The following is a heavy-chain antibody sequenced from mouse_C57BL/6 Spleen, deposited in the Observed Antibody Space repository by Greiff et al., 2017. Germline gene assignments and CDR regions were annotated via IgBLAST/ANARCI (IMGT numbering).Heavy chain of an antibody. Sequence: VQLQQSGPELVKPGASVKISCKASGYTFTDYYMNWVKQSHGKSLEWIGDINPNNGGTSYNQKFKGKATLTVDKSSSTAYMELRSLTSEDSAVYYCARPNYYGSRRGDYFDYWGQGTTLTVSS. J-gene: IGHJ2*01. CDR2: INPNNGGT. CDR1: GYTFTDYY. V-gene: IGHV1-26*01. CDR3: ARPNYYGSRRGDYFDY. D-gene: IGHD1-1*01.